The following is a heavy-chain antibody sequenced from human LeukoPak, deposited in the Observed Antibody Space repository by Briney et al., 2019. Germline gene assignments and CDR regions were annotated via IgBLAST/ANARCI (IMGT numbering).Heavy chain of an antibody. D-gene: IGHD2-8*02. Sequence: GRSLRLSCAASGFTFSSYDMHWVRQAPGKGLEWVAVISYDGSNKYYADSVKGRFTISRDNAKNTLYLQMNSLRPDDTAVFYCAKDRLGGVKVFDYWGQGTLVTVSP. J-gene: IGHJ4*02. V-gene: IGHV3-30*18. CDR2: ISYDGSNK. CDR3: AKDRLGGVKVFDY. CDR1: GFTFSSYD.